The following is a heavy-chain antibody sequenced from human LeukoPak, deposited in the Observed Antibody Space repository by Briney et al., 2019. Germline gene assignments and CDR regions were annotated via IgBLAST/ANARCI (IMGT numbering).Heavy chain of an antibody. Sequence: ASVKVSCKASGYSFIAYYLHWLRQAPGQGPEWMGWINPNNGATNYAQKFQGRVTMTRDSSIRTANMELTSLTSDDTAVYYCARGAVGSRNLDYFDFWGQGTLVTVSS. CDR2: INPNNGAT. V-gene: IGHV1-2*02. CDR3: ARGAVGSRNLDYFDF. CDR1: GYSFIAYY. D-gene: IGHD1-26*01. J-gene: IGHJ4*02.